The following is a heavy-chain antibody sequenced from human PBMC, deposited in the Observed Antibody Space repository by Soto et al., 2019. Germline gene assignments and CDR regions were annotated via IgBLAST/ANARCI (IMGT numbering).Heavy chain of an antibody. Sequence: PSETLSLTCSVSGASISNLDYFWAWIRQPPGHALEYIGYIYNSATTYYNPSFESRVAISVDTSKSQFSLNVTSVTAADTAVYFCARGRYCLTGRCFPNWFDSWGQGALVTVSS. D-gene: IGHD7-27*01. V-gene: IGHV4-30-4*01. J-gene: IGHJ5*01. CDR3: ARGRYCLTGRCFPNWFDS. CDR2: IYNSATT. CDR1: GASISNLDYF.